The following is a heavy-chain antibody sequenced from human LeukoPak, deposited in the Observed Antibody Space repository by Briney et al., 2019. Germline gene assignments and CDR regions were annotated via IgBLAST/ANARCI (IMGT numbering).Heavy chain of an antibody. V-gene: IGHV3-21*01. J-gene: IGHJ6*03. CDR2: ISSSSSYI. CDR3: ARDFRAVAESYYYYYMDV. D-gene: IGHD6-19*01. CDR1: GFTFSSYS. Sequence: GGSLRLSCAASGFTFSSYSMNWVRQAPGKGLEWVSSISSSSSYIYYADSVKGRFTISRDNAKNSLYLQMNSLRAEDTAMYYCARDFRAVAESYYYYYMDVWGKGTTVTVSS.